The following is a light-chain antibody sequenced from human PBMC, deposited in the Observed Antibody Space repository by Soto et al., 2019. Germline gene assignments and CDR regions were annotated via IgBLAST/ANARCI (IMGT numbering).Light chain of an antibody. V-gene: IGKV1-12*01. J-gene: IGKJ4*01. CDR3: QQDKSYPPT. CDR1: QAINRW. Sequence: DTQITRSTSSLPSSVVGKVTLPCRASQAINRWLAWYQQKPGLAPKLVIYAASRLHGGGPSRFSGSGSGTEFTLTISSLQPEDFATYYCQQDKSYPPTFGGGTKVDIK. CDR2: AAS.